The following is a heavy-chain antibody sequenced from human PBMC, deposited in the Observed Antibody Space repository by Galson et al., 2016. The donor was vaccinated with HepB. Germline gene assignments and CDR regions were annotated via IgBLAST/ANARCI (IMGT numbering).Heavy chain of an antibody. V-gene: IGHV4-4*02. CDR2: IYHSGST. CDR1: GGSISSSDW. CDR3: ASGYYGSGRQDV. J-gene: IGHJ6*04. Sequence: SETLSLTCAVSGGSISSSDWWNWVRQPPGKGLEWIGEIYHSGSTNYNPSLKSRVTISVDKSKNQFSLKLTSVTAADTAVYYCASGYYGSGRQDVWGKGTTVTVSS. D-gene: IGHD3-10*01.